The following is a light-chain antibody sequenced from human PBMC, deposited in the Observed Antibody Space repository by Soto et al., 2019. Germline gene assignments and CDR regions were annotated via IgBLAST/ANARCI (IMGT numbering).Light chain of an antibody. J-gene: IGLJ7*01. CDR3: FSYGGSRAV. CDR2: EVS. Sequence: QSALTQPASVSGSPGQSITISCTGTSSDVGSHNLVSWYQQHPGQAPKLMIYEVSKRPLGVSTRFSASKSGNTASLTISGRQAEDGADYFCFSYGGSRAVFGGGTQLTVL. CDR1: SSDVGSHNL. V-gene: IGLV2-23*02.